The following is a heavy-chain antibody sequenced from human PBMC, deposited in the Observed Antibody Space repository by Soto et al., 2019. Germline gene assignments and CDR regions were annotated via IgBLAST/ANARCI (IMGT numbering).Heavy chain of an antibody. CDR1: GGTVASSHW. CDR2: VYHTGDT. Sequence: SETLSLTCGVSGGTVASSHWWSWVRQSPSRGLEWIGNVYHTGDTNFNPSLQSRVTFSVDKSNNQFSLRLTSLTAADTAVYFCAREIVTAGGNNYFDPWGPGTLVTVSS. D-gene: IGHD2-21*02. V-gene: IGHV4-4*02. CDR3: AREIVTAGGNNYFDP. J-gene: IGHJ5*02.